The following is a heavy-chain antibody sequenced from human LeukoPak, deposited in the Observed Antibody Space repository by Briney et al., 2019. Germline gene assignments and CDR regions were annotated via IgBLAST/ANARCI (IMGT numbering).Heavy chain of an antibody. Sequence: GESLKISCKVSGYRFNSYWISXXXXRPGXXXXXXXXIXPXXSHXNYXXXXQGHXXIXAXXSSSTAFLQWSSLEASDTARYYCAGSGAATIVTLFDSWGQGTLVSVSS. D-gene: IGHD6-25*01. CDR2: IXPXXSHX. CDR1: GYRFNSYW. V-gene: IGHV5-10-1*01. CDR3: AGSGAATIVTLFDS. J-gene: IGHJ4*02.